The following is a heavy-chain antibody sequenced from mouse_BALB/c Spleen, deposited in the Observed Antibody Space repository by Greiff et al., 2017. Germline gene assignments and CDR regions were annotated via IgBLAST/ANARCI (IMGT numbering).Heavy chain of an antibody. CDR1: GFTFSSYT. J-gene: IGHJ2*01. CDR3: ARQSNWNYFDY. Sequence: EVQLVESGGGLVQPGGSLKLSCAASGFTFSSYTMSWVRQTPEKRLEWVAYISNGGGSTYYPDTVKGRFTISRDNAKNTLYLQMSSLKSEDTAMYYCARQSNWNYFDYWGQGTTLTVAS. D-gene: IGHD4-1*01. V-gene: IGHV5-12-2*01. CDR2: ISNGGGST.